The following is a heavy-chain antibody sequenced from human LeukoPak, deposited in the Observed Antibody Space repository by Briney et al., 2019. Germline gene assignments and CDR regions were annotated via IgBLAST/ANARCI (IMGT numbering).Heavy chain of an antibody. D-gene: IGHD1-26*01. Sequence: GESLRLSCAASVFTFNTYAMNSVRQALGEGCEWVSPISSSSDFIAYADTVRGRFTISRDNAKNSLFMQMNSLRADDTALYYCASELGIVGGRRNDCWGQGALVTVSS. CDR3: ASELGIVGGRRNDC. V-gene: IGHV3-21*01. J-gene: IGHJ4*02. CDR2: ISSSSDFI. CDR1: VFTFNTYA.